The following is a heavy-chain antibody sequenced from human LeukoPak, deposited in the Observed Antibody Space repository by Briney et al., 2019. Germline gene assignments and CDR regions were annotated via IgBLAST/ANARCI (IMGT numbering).Heavy chain of an antibody. CDR2: IYYSGST. Sequence: SETLSLTCTVSGGFISSYYWSWIRQPPGKGLEWIGYIYYSGSTNYNPSLKSRVTISVDTSKNQFSLKLSSVTAADTAVYYCAREPSPQYYYDSSGLTHNWFDPWGQGTLVTVSS. V-gene: IGHV4-59*12. D-gene: IGHD3-22*01. J-gene: IGHJ5*02. CDR3: AREPSPQYYYDSSGLTHNWFDP. CDR1: GGFISSYY.